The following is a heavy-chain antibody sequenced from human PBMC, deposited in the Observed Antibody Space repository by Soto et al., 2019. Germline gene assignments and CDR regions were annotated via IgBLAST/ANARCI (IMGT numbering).Heavy chain of an antibody. CDR1: GFTFGDYA. D-gene: IGHD2-15*01. CDR2: IRSKAYGGTT. Sequence: GGSLRLSCTASGFTFGDYAMSWFRQAPGKGLEWVGFIRSKAYGGTTEYAASVKGRFTISRDDSKSIAHLQMNSLKTEDTAVYYCTTNRIGYCSGGSCYNYYYGMDVWGQGTTVTVSS. V-gene: IGHV3-49*03. J-gene: IGHJ6*02. CDR3: TTNRIGYCSGGSCYNYYYGMDV.